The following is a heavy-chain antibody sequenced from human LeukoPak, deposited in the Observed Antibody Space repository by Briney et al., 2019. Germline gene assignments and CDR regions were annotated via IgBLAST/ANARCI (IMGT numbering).Heavy chain of an antibody. D-gene: IGHD3-22*01. J-gene: IGHJ2*01. CDR3: ARDYYDSSGPDTYWYFDL. CDR1: GYTFTSYY. V-gene: IGHV1-46*01. CDR2: INPSGGST. Sequence: ASVKVSCKASGYTFTSYYMHWVRQAPGQGLEWMGIINPSGGSTSYAQKFQGRVTMTRDMSTSTVYMELSSLRSEDTAVYYCARDYYDSSGPDTYWYFDLWGRGTLVTVSS.